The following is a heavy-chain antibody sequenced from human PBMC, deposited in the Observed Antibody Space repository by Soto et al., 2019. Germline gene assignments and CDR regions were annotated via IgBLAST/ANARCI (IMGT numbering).Heavy chain of an antibody. D-gene: IGHD3-16*01. J-gene: IGHJ4*02. CDR1: GFTFNNAW. CDR2: IKSKTDGGTI. V-gene: IGHV3-15*01. CDR3: TTDGALRVDY. Sequence: GGSLRLSCAASGFTFNNAWMSWVRQAPGKGLEWVARIKSKTDGGTIDYAAPVRGRFTISRDDSENTLYLQMNSLKTEDTAVYYCTTDGALRVDYWGRGTLVTVSS.